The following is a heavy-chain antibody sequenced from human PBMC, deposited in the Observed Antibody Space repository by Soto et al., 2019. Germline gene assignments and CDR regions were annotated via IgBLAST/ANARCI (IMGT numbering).Heavy chain of an antibody. CDR2: ISHDVSNK. V-gene: IGHV3-30*04. Sequence: GGSLRLSCAASGFTFNSYAMHWVRQAPGKGLDWVAVISHDVSNKYYADSVKGRFTVSRDNSKNTLYLQMNSLRAEDTAVYYCARDYNWYFDLWGRGTLVTVSS. J-gene: IGHJ2*01. CDR3: ARDYNWYFDL. CDR1: GFTFNSYA.